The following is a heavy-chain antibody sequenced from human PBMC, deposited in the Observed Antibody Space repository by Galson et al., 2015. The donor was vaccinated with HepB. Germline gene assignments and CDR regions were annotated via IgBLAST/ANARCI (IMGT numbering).Heavy chain of an antibody. CDR1: GGSISSYY. V-gene: IGHV4-59*01. Sequence: SETLSLTCTVSGGSISSYYWSWIRQPPGKGLEWIGYIYYSGSTNYNPSLKSRVTIPIDTSKNQFSLKLSSVTAADTAVYYCARSGKIGRQFIRPYYYYGMDVWAQGTTVTVSS. CDR2: IYYSGST. D-gene: IGHD1-26*01. J-gene: IGHJ6*02. CDR3: ARSGKIGRQFIRPYYYYGMDV.